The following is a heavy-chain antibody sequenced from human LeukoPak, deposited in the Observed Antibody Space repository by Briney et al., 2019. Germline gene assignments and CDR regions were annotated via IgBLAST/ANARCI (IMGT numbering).Heavy chain of an antibody. CDR2: IRHDGSNK. J-gene: IGHJ4*02. CDR1: GFTFSSYG. D-gene: IGHD2-2*02. CDR3: AKDSLTYCSSTSCYMGGLDY. V-gene: IGHV3-30*02. Sequence: PGGSLRLSCAASGFTFSSYGMHWVRQAPGKGLEWVAFIRHDGSNKYYADSVKGRFTISRDNSENTLYLQMNSLRAEDTAVYYCAKDSLTYCSSTSCYMGGLDYWGQGTLVTVSS.